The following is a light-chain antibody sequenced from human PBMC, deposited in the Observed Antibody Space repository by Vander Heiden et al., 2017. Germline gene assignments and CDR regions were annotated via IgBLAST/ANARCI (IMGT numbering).Light chain of an antibody. J-gene: IGKJ4*01. CDR2: GAS. V-gene: IGKV3-15*01. CDR3: QQYETWPPLT. Sequence: PLQAPRLLIHGASTRATGVAARFIGSGSGTEFTLTINGLQAEDVAVYFCQQYETWPPLTFGGGTTVEMK.